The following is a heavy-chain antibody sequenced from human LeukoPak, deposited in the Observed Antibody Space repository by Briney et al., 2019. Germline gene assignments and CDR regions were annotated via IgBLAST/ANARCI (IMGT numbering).Heavy chain of an antibody. Sequence: ASVKGSSKASGYTFIGSYLHWVRHAPGQGREWMGWINPTAGGTNYTQKCHDRVTMTMGTSIHTAYTWLSRLTSHDTAVYSCARLVGLSTTDSYWGQGTLVIVSS. CDR2: INPTAGGT. D-gene: IGHD5/OR15-5a*01. V-gene: IGHV1-2*02. CDR3: ARLVGLSTTDSY. CDR1: GYTFIGSY. J-gene: IGHJ4*02.